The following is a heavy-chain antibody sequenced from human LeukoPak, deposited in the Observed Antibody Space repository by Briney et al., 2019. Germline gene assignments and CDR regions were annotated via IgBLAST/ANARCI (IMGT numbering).Heavy chain of an antibody. J-gene: IGHJ4*02. Sequence: PGGSLRLSCAASGFTVSSNYMSWVRQAPGKGLEWVSVIYSGGSTYYADSVKGRFTISRHNSRNTLYLQMNSLRAEDTAVYYCARDYGRLFDYWGQGTLVTVSS. CDR3: ARDYGRLFDY. CDR1: GFTVSSNY. V-gene: IGHV3-53*04. D-gene: IGHD1-26*01. CDR2: IYSGGST.